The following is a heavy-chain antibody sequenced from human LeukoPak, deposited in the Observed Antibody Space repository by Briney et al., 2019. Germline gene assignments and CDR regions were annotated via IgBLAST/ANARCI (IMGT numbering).Heavy chain of an antibody. D-gene: IGHD3-10*01. Sequence: TGGSLRLSCAASGFTVSSNYMSWVRQAPGKGLERVSVIYSGGSTYYADSVKGRFTISRDNSKNTLYLQMNSLRAEDTAVYYCAREGRWFGDLSEIGGMDVWGQGTTVTVSS. CDR3: AREGRWFGDLSEIGGMDV. J-gene: IGHJ6*02. V-gene: IGHV3-66*01. CDR1: GFTVSSNY. CDR2: IYSGGST.